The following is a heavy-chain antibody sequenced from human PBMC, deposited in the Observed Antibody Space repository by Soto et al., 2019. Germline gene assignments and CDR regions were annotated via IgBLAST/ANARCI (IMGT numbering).Heavy chain of an antibody. CDR3: ARDSSGWYDAFDI. CDR1: CYPFSRYG. V-gene: IGHV1-18*04. J-gene: IGHJ3*02. Sequence: PVKGSCKASCYPFSRYGISWVRQAPGPGLECMGPISAYNGNTNYAQKLQGRVTMTTDTSQSTAYMELRSLRSDDTAAYYCARDSSGWYDAFDIWGQGTMVTVSS. D-gene: IGHD6-19*01. CDR2: ISAYNGNT.